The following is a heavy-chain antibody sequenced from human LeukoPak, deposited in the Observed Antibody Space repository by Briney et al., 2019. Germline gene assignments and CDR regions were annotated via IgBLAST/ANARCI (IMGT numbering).Heavy chain of an antibody. CDR1: GFTFSIYA. Sequence: PGGSLRLSCAAFGFTFSIYAMSCVRQAPGKGLEWVSAISGSGGSTYYADSVKGRFTISRDNSKNTLYLQMNSLRAEDTAVYYCAAHTRNYYYYYYMDVWGKGTTVTVSS. CDR2: ISGSGGST. V-gene: IGHV3-23*01. J-gene: IGHJ6*03. CDR3: AAHTRNYYYYYYMDV. D-gene: IGHD1-1*01.